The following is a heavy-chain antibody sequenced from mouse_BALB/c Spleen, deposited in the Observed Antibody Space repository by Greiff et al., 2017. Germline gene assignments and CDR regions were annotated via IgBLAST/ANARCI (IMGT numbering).Heavy chain of an antibody. CDR3: ARDSGYYGSSYGYFDV. J-gene: IGHJ1*01. Sequence: VQLQQSGPGLVAPSQSLSITCTVSGFSLTSYGVHWVRQPPGKGLEWLGVIWAGGSTNYNSALMSRLSISKDNSKSQVFLKMNSLQTDDTAMYYCARDSGYYGSSYGYFDVWGAGTTVTVSS. D-gene: IGHD1-1*01. V-gene: IGHV2-9*02. CDR1: GFSLTSYG. CDR2: IWAGGST.